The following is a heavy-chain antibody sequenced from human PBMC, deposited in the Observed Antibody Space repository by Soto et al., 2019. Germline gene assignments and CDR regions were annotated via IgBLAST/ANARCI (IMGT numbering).Heavy chain of an antibody. CDR1: GYTFTNSA. Sequence: ASVKVSCKSSGYTFTNSAIHWVRHAPGQRLEWMGWIDGGNGNTKYSQKFQGRLTIARDTSASTAYMELRSLKSDDTAVYYCARDHYHVLMVNAPNLYGMDVWGQGTTVTVSS. D-gene: IGHD2-8*01. CDR2: IDGGNGNT. V-gene: IGHV1-3*01. CDR3: ARDHYHVLMVNAPNLYGMDV. J-gene: IGHJ6*02.